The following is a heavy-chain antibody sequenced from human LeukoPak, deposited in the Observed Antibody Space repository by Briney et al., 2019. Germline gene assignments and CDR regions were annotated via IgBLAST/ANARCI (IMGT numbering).Heavy chain of an antibody. Sequence: PSETLSLTCTVSGGSISSYYWSWIRQPPGKGLEWIGYIYYSGSTNYNPSLKSRVTISVDTSKNQFSLKLSSVTAADTAVYYCARLSVDTAMVIGYWGQGTLVTVSS. J-gene: IGHJ4*02. D-gene: IGHD5-18*01. CDR3: ARLSVDTAMVIGY. CDR1: GGSISSYY. V-gene: IGHV4-59*08. CDR2: IYYSGST.